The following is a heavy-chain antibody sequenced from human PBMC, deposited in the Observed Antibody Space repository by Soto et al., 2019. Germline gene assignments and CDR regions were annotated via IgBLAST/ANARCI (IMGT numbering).Heavy chain of an antibody. CDR1: GYTFTSYA. CDR2: INAGNGNT. J-gene: IGHJ4*02. D-gene: IGHD2-15*01. Sequence: ASVKVSCKASGYTFTSYAMHWVRQAPGQRLEWMGWINAGNGNTKYSQKFQGRVTITRDTSASTAYMELSSLRSEDTAVYYCARDIAPWGVVAASWAPYYFDYWGQGTLVTVSS. V-gene: IGHV1-3*01. CDR3: ARDIAPWGVVAASWAPYYFDY.